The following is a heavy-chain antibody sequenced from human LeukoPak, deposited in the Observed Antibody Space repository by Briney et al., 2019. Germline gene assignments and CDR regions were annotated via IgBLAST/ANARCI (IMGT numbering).Heavy chain of an antibody. CDR1: GGSISSSSDY. D-gene: IGHD3-22*01. CDR2: LYYSGST. V-gene: IGHV4-39*01. Sequence: SETLSLPCTVSGGSISSSSDYWDWIRQPPGKGLEWIGSLYYSGSTYYSPSLKSRVTITVDTSKNQFSLKLSSVTAADTAVYYCARHMYDRSGIPFDYWGQGTLVTVSS. CDR3: ARHMYDRSGIPFDY. J-gene: IGHJ4*02.